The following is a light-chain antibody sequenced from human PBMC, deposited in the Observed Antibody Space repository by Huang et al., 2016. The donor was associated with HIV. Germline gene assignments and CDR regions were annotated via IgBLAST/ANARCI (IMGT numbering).Light chain of an antibody. Sequence: EMVMTQSPDTLSVSPVERATLSCRASQGVSSNLAWYQQKPGQAPRLLISRASTRVTGIPARFSGSGSEIDFTLTIRSLQSEDSGVYYCQQYNNWPRTFGQGTKLEIK. CDR3: QQYNNWPRT. J-gene: IGKJ2*01. V-gene: IGKV3-15*01. CDR1: QGVSSN. CDR2: RAS.